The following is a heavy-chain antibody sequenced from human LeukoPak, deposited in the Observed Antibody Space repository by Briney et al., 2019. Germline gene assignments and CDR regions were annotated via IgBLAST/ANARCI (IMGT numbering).Heavy chain of an antibody. CDR1: GGSISSSSYY. J-gene: IGHJ4*02. V-gene: IGHV4-39*01. Sequence: PSETLSLTCTVSGGSISSSSYYWGWIRQPPGKGLEWIGSIYYSGSTYYNPSLKSRVTISVDTSKNQLSLKLSSVTAADTAVYYCARLLIAAANYWGQGTLVTVSS. CDR2: IYYSGST. CDR3: ARLLIAAANY. D-gene: IGHD6-13*01.